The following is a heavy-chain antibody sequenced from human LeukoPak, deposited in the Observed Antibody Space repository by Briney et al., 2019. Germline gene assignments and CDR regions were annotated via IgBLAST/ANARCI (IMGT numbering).Heavy chain of an antibody. V-gene: IGHV3-30*02. CDR3: YYEGY. CDR1: GFTSSNYD. CDR2: IRSDGSNK. J-gene: IGHJ4*02. Sequence: GGSLRLSCAASGFTSSNYDMHWVRQAPGKGLEWVAFIRSDGSNKYYADSVKGRFTISRDNSKNTLYLQMNSLRSEDTAVYHCYYEGYWGQGTLVTVSS. D-gene: IGHD3-16*01.